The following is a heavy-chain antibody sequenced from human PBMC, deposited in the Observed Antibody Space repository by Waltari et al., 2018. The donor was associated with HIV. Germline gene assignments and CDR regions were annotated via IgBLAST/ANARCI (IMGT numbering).Heavy chain of an antibody. CDR1: GFTFNTFA. Sequence: EVQLVESGGGLVQPGGSLRLSCTASGFTFNTFAISWVRQAPGKGLEWVSVISGSGGTTYYADSVKGRFTVSRDNFKNTVYLQMNSLRAGDTAIYYCAKAVMETAVSSPVDCWGQGALVTVSS. D-gene: IGHD5-18*01. V-gene: IGHV3-23*04. CDR2: ISGSGGTT. CDR3: AKAVMETAVSSPVDC. J-gene: IGHJ4*02.